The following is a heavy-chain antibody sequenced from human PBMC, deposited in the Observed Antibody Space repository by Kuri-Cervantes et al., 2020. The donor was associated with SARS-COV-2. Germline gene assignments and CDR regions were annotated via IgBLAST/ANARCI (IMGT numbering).Heavy chain of an antibody. CDR2: VNHNGGA. V-gene: IGHV4-34*01. J-gene: IGHJ6*04. CDR3: ARPGGFLDV. Sequence: SQTLSLTCAIYGGSLSGSFWSWIRQSPGKRLEWIGEVNHNGGANYNPSFRSRVTISVDTSKNQFSLKLSSVTAADTAVYYCARPGGFLDVWGKGTTVTVSS. D-gene: IGHD4-23*01. CDR1: GGSLSGSF.